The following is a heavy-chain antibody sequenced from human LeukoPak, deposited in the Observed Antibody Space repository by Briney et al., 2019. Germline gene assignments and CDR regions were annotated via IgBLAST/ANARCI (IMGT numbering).Heavy chain of an antibody. CDR3: REGAFDI. CDR2: ISYDGSNK. V-gene: IGHV3-30*04. Sequence: GGSLRLSCAASGFTFSSYAMHWVRQAPGKGLEWVAVISYDGSNKYYADSVKGRFTISRDNSKNTLYLQMNSLRTEGMAVYYCREGAFDIWGQGTMVTVSS. CDR1: GFTFSSYA. J-gene: IGHJ3*02.